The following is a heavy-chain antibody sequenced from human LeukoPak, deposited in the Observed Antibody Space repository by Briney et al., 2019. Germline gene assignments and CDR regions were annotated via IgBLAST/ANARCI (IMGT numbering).Heavy chain of an antibody. CDR2: ISSSSSYV. V-gene: IGHV3-21*01. CDR3: ARDPPSRGTRYFDY. D-gene: IGHD3-16*01. CDR1: GFTFSSYS. Sequence: GASLRLSCAAFGFTFSSYSLNWVRQAPGKGLEWVSSISSSSSYVDYADSVKGRFTISRDNAKNSLYLQMDSLRVEDTAVYYCARDPPSRGTRYFDYWGQGTLVTVSS. J-gene: IGHJ4*02.